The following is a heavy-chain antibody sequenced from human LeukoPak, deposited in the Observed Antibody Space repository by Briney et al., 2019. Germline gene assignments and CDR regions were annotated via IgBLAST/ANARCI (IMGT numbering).Heavy chain of an antibody. Sequence: PSETLSLTCAVSDDSMRSDSYYWGWTRQSPGKALEWIGSISNRGRTLYSPSLKSRVTISIDTSRNQLSLKLSSVTAADTAVYYCAREFLLGSTLFDPWGQGTLVIVSS. CDR2: ISNRGRT. J-gene: IGHJ5*02. D-gene: IGHD2-2*01. CDR1: DDSMRSDSYY. CDR3: AREFLLGSTLFDP. V-gene: IGHV4-39*07.